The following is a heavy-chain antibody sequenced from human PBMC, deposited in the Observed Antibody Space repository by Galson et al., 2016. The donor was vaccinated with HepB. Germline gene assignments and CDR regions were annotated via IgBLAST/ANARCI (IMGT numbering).Heavy chain of an antibody. CDR1: GFRLYNYW. J-gene: IGHJ6*02. D-gene: IGHD2-21*01. V-gene: IGHV5-51*01. Sequence: QSGAEVTKPGESLKISCMGSGFRLYNYWIGWARQKPGKGLEWMGIIYAGDSDTRYSLAFQGLVTISADKSLSTVYLQWNSLKASDTATYYCASCAGKWGAYFYYAMYVWGPGTPGTVSS. CDR2: IYAGDSDT. CDR3: ASCAGKWGAYFYYAMYV.